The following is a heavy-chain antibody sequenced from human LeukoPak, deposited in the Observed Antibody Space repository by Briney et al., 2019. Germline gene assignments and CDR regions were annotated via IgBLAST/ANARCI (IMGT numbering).Heavy chain of an antibody. CDR2: IIPIFGTA. V-gene: IGHV1-69*05. J-gene: IGHJ6*03. D-gene: IGHD3-9*01. Sequence: GASVKVSCKASGGTFSSYAISWVRQAPGQGLEWMGGIIPIFGTANYAQKFQGRVTITTDESTSTAYMELSSLRSEDTAVYYCARGRILTGYNFYYYYYMDVWGKGTTVTVSS. CDR3: ARGRILTGYNFYYYYYMDV. CDR1: GGTFSSYA.